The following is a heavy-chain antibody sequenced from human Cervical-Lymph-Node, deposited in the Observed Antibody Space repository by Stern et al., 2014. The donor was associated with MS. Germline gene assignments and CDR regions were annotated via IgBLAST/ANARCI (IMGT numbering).Heavy chain of an antibody. J-gene: IGHJ2*01. V-gene: IGHV4-39*02. CDR2: VYYSGIT. CDR3: ARGVTAVTNYVPNWCFDL. CDR1: GGSITNRDY. D-gene: IGHD4-11*01. Sequence: QVQLQESGPGLVKPSETLSLTCTVSGGSITNRDYWGWIRQSPGKGLEWIGSVYYSGITYSRPSLKSRATISRDTSTHQFFLRLTSVTATDTAVYFCARGVTAVTNYVPNWCFDLWGRGTLVTVSS.